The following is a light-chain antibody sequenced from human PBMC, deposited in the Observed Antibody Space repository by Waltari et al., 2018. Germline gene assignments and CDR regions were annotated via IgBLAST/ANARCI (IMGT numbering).Light chain of an antibody. CDR2: ADS. CDR1: QSVSSSY. Sequence: EIVLTQSPGTLSLSLGERVTLYCRASQSVSSSYLAWYQQKPGQAPRLLIYADSNRAPGIPDRFSGRGSGTGFTLTISSLEPEDSAVYYCQQYGSTLITFGQGTRLEIK. V-gene: IGKV3-20*01. CDR3: QQYGSTLIT. J-gene: IGKJ5*01.